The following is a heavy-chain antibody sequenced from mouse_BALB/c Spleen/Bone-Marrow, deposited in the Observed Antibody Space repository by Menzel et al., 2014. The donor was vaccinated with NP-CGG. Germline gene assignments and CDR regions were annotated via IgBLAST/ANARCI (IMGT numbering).Heavy chain of an antibody. CDR1: GFNIKDTY. D-gene: IGHD4-1*01. Sequence: EVQGVESGAELVKPGASVKLSCTASGFNIKDTYMHWVKQRPEQGLEWIGRIDPANGNTKYDPKFQGKATITADTSSSTAYLQLSSLTSEDTAVYYCARWGKLGRGYFDVWGAGTTVTVSS. J-gene: IGHJ1*01. CDR2: IDPANGNT. CDR3: ARWGKLGRGYFDV. V-gene: IGHV14-3*02.